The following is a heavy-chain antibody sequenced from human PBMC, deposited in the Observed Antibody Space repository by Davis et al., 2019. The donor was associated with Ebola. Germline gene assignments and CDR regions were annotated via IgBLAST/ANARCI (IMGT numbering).Heavy chain of an antibody. Sequence: ETLSLTCTVSGGSISSYYWSWVRQAPGQGLEWVSVIYSGGSTYYADSVKGRFTISRDNSKNTLYLQMNSLRAEATAVYYCARDRGSSGYYLGPPDYWGQGTLVTVSS. CDR2: IYSGGST. J-gene: IGHJ4*02. CDR1: GGSISSYY. CDR3: ARDRGSSGYYLGPPDY. D-gene: IGHD3-22*01. V-gene: IGHV3-53*01.